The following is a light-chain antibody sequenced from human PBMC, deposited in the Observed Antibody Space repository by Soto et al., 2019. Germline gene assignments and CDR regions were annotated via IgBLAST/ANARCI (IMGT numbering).Light chain of an antibody. Sequence: GLTQSPGTLSLSPGERATRSCRASQSVSTSYLAWYQPKPGQAPRLLIYGASSRATGIPARFSGSGSGADYTLTISRLEPEDFAVYYCQKYGSVPLTFGVGTKVEIK. V-gene: IGKV3-20*01. J-gene: IGKJ4*01. CDR2: GAS. CDR3: QKYGSVPLT. CDR1: QSVSTSY.